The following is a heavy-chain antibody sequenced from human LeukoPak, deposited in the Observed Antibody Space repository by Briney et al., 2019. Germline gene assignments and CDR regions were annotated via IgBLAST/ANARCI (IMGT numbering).Heavy chain of an antibody. CDR2: ISVFDGNT. Sequence: APVKVSCTASGYTFTTYGISWVRQAPGQGLEWMGWISVFDGNTNYAQKFQGRVIMTTDTSTSTAYMELRSLRSDDTAVYYCARGLTTVTTSPFDDWGQGTLVTVSS. J-gene: IGHJ4*02. CDR1: GYTFTTYG. D-gene: IGHD4-17*01. V-gene: IGHV1-18*01. CDR3: ARGLTTVTTSPFDD.